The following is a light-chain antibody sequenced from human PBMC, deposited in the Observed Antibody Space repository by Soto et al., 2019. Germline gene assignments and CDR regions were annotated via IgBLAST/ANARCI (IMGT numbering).Light chain of an antibody. V-gene: IGKV3-20*01. CDR3: QQYGTLPYT. Sequence: EIVLTQSPGTLSLSPGEGAALSYRASQSVTSSFLAWYQRKPGQAPRLLIYGASSRAAGIPDRFSGSGSGTDFSLTISRLETEDFAVYYCQQYGTLPYTFGQGTKLEI. J-gene: IGKJ2*01. CDR1: QSVTSSF. CDR2: GAS.